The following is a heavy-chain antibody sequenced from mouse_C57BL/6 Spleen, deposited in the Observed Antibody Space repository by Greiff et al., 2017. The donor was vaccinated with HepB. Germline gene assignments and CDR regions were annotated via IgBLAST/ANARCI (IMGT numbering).Heavy chain of an antibody. V-gene: IGHV1-26*01. D-gene: IGHD1-1*01. CDR3: ARRNYYGSSLYYFDY. CDR1: GYTFTDYY. J-gene: IGHJ2*01. CDR2: INPNNGGT. Sequence: EVQLQQSGPELVKHGASVKISCKASGYTFTDYYMNWVKQSHGKSLEWIGDINPNNGGTSYNQKFKGKATLTVDKYSSTAYMELRSLTSEDSAVYYCARRNYYGSSLYYFDYWGQGTTLTVSS.